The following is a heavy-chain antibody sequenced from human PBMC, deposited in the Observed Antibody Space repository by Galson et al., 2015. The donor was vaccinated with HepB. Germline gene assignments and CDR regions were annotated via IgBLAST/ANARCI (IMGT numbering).Heavy chain of an antibody. V-gene: IGHV3-74*01. J-gene: IGHJ4*02. CDR2: INNDGSDT. Sequence: SLRLSCAASGFAFSSYWIHWVRQVPGKGLVWVSRINNDGSDTDYADSLRGRFTISRDNAKNTVYLQMNSLGAEDTALYYCARDKAPGYFDYWGQGTLVTVSS. CDR1: GFAFSSYW. CDR3: ARDKAPGYFDY.